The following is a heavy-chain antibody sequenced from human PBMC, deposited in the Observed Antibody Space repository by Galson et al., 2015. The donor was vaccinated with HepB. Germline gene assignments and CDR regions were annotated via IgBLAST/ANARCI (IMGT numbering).Heavy chain of an antibody. CDR1: GYTFTNYY. D-gene: IGHD5-18*01. J-gene: IGHJ6*02. CDR3: AIEDIPMAESGMDV. CDR2: INPSDGDT. Sequence: SVKVSCKASGYTFTNYYMHWVRQAPGQGLEWMGIINPSDGDTTYAQKVQGRLTVTKDTSTSTVYMELRSLNSADTAVYYCAIEDIPMAESGMDVWGQGTTVTVSS. V-gene: IGHV1-46*01.